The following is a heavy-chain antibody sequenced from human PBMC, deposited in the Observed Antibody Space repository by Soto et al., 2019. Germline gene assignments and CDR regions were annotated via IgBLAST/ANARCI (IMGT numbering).Heavy chain of an antibody. Sequence: GGSLRLSCAASGLTFSSYGMHWVRQAPGKGLEWVAVISYDGSKKYYADSAKGRFTISRDNSKNTLHLQMNSLRPEDTAVYYCATRPSVDYDIFTGFHGIDVWGQGTTVTVSS. J-gene: IGHJ6*02. CDR3: ATRPSVDYDIFTGFHGIDV. CDR1: GLTFSSYG. V-gene: IGHV3-30*03. CDR2: ISYDGSKK. D-gene: IGHD3-9*01.